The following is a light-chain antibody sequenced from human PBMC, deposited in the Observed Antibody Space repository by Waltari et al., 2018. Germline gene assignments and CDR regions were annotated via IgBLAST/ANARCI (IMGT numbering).Light chain of an antibody. Sequence: DIVMTQSPDSLAVSLGESATINCKSSQSVLYSYYNKNYLAWYQQKPGQPPKLLIYWASTRESGVPDRFSGSGSGTDFTLTISSLQAEDVAVYYCQQHYSTPPTFGQGTKLEIK. CDR1: QSVLYSYYNKNY. J-gene: IGKJ2*01. V-gene: IGKV4-1*01. CDR3: QQHYSTPPT. CDR2: WAS.